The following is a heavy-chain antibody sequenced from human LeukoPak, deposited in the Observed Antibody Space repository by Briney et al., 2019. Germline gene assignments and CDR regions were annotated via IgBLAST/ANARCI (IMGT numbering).Heavy chain of an antibody. CDR3: ANPYCSGGSCSDC. D-gene: IGHD2-15*01. J-gene: IGHJ4*01. V-gene: IGHV3-30*04. CDR2: ISYDGSNK. Sequence: GRSLRLSCAASGFTFSSYAMHWVRQAPGKGLEWVAVISYDGSNKYYADSVKGRFTISRDNSKNTLYLQMNSLRAEDTAVYYCANPYCSGGSCSDCWGHGTLVTVSS. CDR1: GFTFSSYA.